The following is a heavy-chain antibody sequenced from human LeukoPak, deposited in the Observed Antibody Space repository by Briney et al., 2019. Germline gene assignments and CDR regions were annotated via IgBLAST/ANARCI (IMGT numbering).Heavy chain of an antibody. CDR1: GGSLRSYY. CDR2: TSYSGSGDT. Sequence: SETLSLTCTVSGGSLRSYYWSWIRQAPGKRLEWIGYTSYSGSGDTKYNPSLQSRVTFSLDTSRNQFSLNLNSVTAADTAVYYCAKDCGWIAVAGSDAFDIWGQGTMVTVSS. V-gene: IGHV4-59*01. J-gene: IGHJ3*02. CDR3: AKDCGWIAVAGSDAFDI. D-gene: IGHD6-19*01.